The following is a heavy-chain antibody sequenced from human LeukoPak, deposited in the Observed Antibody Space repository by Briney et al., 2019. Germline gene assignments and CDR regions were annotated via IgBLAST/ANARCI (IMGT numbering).Heavy chain of an antibody. V-gene: IGHV4-59*11. CDR1: GGSISSHY. CDR2: IYYSGST. D-gene: IGHD3-9*01. J-gene: IGHJ4*02. CDR3: AGSVLRYFDWFS. Sequence: SETLSLTCTVSGGSISSHYWSWIRQPPGKGLEWIGYIYYSGSTNYNPSLKSRVTISVDTSKNQFSLKLSSVTAADTAVYYCAGSVLRYFDWFSWGQGTLVTVSP.